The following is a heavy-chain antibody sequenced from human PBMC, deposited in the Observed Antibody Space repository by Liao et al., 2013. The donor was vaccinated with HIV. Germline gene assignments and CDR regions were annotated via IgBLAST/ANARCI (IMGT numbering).Heavy chain of an antibody. CDR3: ARGPTVWGIYQFDY. Sequence: QLQLRESGSRLVKPSQTLSLTCTVSGGSITNGGYSWSWVRQPPGKGLEYIGYIYHTGSTRYNPSLESRVTISVDTSKNQFSLKLSSVTAADTALYYCARGPTVWGIYQFDYWGQGTLVTVSS. CDR2: IYHTGST. CDR1: GGSITNGGYS. D-gene: IGHD4-17*01. V-gene: IGHV4-30-2*01. J-gene: IGHJ4*02.